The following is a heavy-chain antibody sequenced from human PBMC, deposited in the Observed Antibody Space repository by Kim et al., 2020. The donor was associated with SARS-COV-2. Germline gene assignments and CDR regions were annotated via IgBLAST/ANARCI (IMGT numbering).Heavy chain of an antibody. D-gene: IGHD3-22*01. CDR1: GFTFSSYG. V-gene: IGHV3-30*18. CDR3: AKDLAYDSSGYPSY. Sequence: GGSLRLSCAASGFTFSSYGMHWVRQAPGKGLEWVAVISYDGSNKYYADSVKGRFTISRDNSKNTLYLQMNSLRAEDTAVYYCAKDLAYDSSGYPSYWGQG. CDR2: ISYDGSNK. J-gene: IGHJ4*02.